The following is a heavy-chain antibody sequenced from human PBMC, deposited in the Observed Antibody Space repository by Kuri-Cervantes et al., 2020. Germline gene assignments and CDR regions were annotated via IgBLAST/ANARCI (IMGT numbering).Heavy chain of an antibody. CDR1: GFTFSSYA. CDR2: ISYDGSNK. V-gene: IGHV3-30*01. Sequence: GESLKISCAASGFTFSSYAMHWVRQAPGKGLEWVAVISYDGSNKYYADSVKGRFTISGDNSKNTLYLQMNSLRAEDTAVYYCARPALVSSYYYMDVWGKGTTVTVSS. CDR3: ARPALVSSYYYMDV. J-gene: IGHJ6*03. D-gene: IGHD2-2*01.